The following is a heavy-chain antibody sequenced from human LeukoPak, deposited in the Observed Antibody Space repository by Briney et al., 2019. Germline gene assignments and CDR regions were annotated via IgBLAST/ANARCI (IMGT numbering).Heavy chain of an antibody. V-gene: IGHV3-23*01. D-gene: IGHD5-12*01. CDR1: GFSFNNYA. CDR2: IIASSGST. CDR3: VKGGYDFVEVAYFDF. J-gene: IGHJ4*02. Sequence: GGSLRLSCAASGFSFNNYAMGWVRQAPGKGLEWVSIIIASSGSTFYADSVKGRFTISRDNSRNTLYLQMNSLRVEDTAVYYCVKGGYDFVEVAYFDFWGQGTLVTVSS.